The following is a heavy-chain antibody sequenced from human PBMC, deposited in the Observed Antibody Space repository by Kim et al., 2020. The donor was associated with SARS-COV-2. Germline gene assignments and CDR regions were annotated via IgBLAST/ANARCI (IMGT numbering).Heavy chain of an antibody. D-gene: IGHD2-15*01. V-gene: IGHV3-9*01. CDR2: ISWNSGSI. J-gene: IGHJ6*02. Sequence: GGSLRLSCAASGFTFDDYAMHWVRQAPGKGLEWVSGISWNSGSIGYADSVKGRFTISRDNAKNSLYLQMNSLRAEDTALYYCAKDLSRWDHATLFRAYYYYGMDVWGQGTTVTVSS. CDR3: AKDLSRWDHATLFRAYYYYGMDV. CDR1: GFTFDDYA.